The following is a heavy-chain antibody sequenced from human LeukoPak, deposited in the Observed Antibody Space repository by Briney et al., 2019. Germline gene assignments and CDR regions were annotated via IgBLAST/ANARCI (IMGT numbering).Heavy chain of an antibody. J-gene: IGHJ4*02. CDR2: INSDGSST. D-gene: IGHD3-22*01. Sequence: GGSLRLSCAASGFTFSSYWMHWVRQAPGKGLGWVSRINSDGSSTSYADSVKGRFTISRDNAKNTLYLQMNCLRAEDTAVYYCARGDYYDSSGYGYWGQGTLVTVSS. V-gene: IGHV3-74*01. CDR3: ARGDYYDSSGYGY. CDR1: GFTFSSYW.